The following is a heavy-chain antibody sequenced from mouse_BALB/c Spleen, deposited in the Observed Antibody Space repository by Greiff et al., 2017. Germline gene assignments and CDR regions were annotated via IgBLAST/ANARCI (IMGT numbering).Heavy chain of an antibody. V-gene: IGHV10-1*02. D-gene: IGHD1-2*01. CDR2: IRSKSNNYAT. J-gene: IGHJ1*01. CDR1: GFTFNTYA. CDR3: VRQVRYYGSREWYFDV. Sequence: EVQLVESGGGLVQPKGSLKLSCAASGFTFNTYAMNWVRQAPGKGLEWVARIRSKSNNYATYYADSVKDRFTISRDDSQSMLYLQMNNLKTEDTAMYYCVRQVRYYGSREWYFDVWGAGTTVTVSS.